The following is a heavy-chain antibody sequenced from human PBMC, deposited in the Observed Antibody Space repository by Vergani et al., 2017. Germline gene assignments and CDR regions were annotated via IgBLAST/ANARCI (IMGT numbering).Heavy chain of an antibody. CDR2: INPSGGST. Sequence: QVQLVQSGAEVKKPGASVKVSCKASGYTFTSYYMHWVRQAPGQGLEWMGLINPSGGSTSYAQKFQGRVTMTRDTSTSTVYMELSSLRSEDTAVYYCARYSGSYVGFDYWGQGTLVTVSS. V-gene: IGHV1-46*03. CDR3: ARYSGSYVGFDY. CDR1: GYTFTSYY. J-gene: IGHJ4*02. D-gene: IGHD1-26*01.